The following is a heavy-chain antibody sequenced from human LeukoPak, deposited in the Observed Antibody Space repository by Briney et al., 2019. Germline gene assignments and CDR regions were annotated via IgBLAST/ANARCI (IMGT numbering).Heavy chain of an antibody. J-gene: IGHJ4*02. CDR2: IIPILGIA. Sequence: SVKVSCKASGGTFSSYAISWVRQAPGQGLEWMGRIIPILGIANYAQKFQGRVTITADKSTSTAYMELCSLRSEDTAVYYCARDPGSGSYYNWGQGTLVTVSS. D-gene: IGHD1-26*01. CDR3: ARDPGSGSYYN. V-gene: IGHV1-69*04. CDR1: GGTFSSYA.